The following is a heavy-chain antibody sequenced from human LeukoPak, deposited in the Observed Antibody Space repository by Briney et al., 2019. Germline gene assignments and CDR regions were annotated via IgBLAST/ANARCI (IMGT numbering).Heavy chain of an antibody. D-gene: IGHD2-2*02. V-gene: IGHV1-69*10. Sequence: EASVKVSCKASGGTFSSYAISWVRQAPGQGLEWMGRIIPILGIANYAQKFQGRVTITADKSTSTAYMELSSLRSEDTAVYYCARADVRYCSSTSCYMRRSPWGMDVWGQGTTVTVSS. CDR1: GGTFSSYA. CDR2: IIPILGIA. CDR3: ARADVRYCSSTSCYMRRSPWGMDV. J-gene: IGHJ6*02.